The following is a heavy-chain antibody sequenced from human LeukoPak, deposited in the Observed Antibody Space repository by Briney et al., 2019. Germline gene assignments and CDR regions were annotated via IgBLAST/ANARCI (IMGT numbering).Heavy chain of an antibody. CDR3: ARDLKNVYYYGSWGIFDY. J-gene: IGHJ4*02. D-gene: IGHD3-10*01. V-gene: IGHV1-2*02. CDR2: INPNSGGT. CDR1: GYTFTGYY. Sequence: ASVKVSCKASGYTFTGYYMHWVRQAPGQGLEWMGWINPNSGGTNYAQKFQGRVTMTRDTSISTAYMELSRLRSDDTAVYYCARDLKNVYYYGSWGIFDYWGQGTLVTVSS.